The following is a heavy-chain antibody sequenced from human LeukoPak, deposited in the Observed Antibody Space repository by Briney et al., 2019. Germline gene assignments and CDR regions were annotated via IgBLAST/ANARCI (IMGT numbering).Heavy chain of an antibody. V-gene: IGHV3-33*08. CDR2: IWYDGSNK. Sequence: GGSLRLSCAASGFMFSSNWMSWVRLAPGKGLEWVAAIWYDGSNKYYADSVKGRFTISRDNPKNTLYLQMNSLRAEDTAVYYCAREASVGFFDYWGQGTLVTVSS. CDR3: AREASVGFFDY. D-gene: IGHD4-23*01. J-gene: IGHJ4*02. CDR1: GFMFSSNW.